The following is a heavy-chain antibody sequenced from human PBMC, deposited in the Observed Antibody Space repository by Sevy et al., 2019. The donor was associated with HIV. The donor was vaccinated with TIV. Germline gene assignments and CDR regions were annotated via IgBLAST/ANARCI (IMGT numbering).Heavy chain of an antibody. D-gene: IGHD1-26*01. CDR2: IYYTGST. CDR3: ARNKSRREGEYWFDP. CDR1: GGSISSGAYY. J-gene: IGHJ5*02. Sequence: SETLSLTCTVSGGSISSGAYYWSWIRQHPGTGLECIGYIYYTGSTYHNPSLRSRVTMSVETSKIQFSLRLCSVTAADTAVYYCARNKSRREGEYWFDPWGQGTLVTVSS. V-gene: IGHV4-31*03.